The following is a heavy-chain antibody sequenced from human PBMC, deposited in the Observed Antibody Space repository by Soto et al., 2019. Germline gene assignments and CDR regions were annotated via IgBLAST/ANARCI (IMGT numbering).Heavy chain of an antibody. CDR1: GGSISSGDYY. V-gene: IGHV4-30-4*01. CDR3: ATFGVIGEPFDY. D-gene: IGHD3-10*01. CDR2: IYYSGST. Sequence: PSETLSLTCTVSGGSISSGDYYWSWTRQAPGKGLEWIGYIYYSGSTYYNPSLKSRVTLSLDTPSNQFSLRLSSLTAADTAVYYCATFGVIGEPFDYWGQGTLVTVSS. J-gene: IGHJ4*02.